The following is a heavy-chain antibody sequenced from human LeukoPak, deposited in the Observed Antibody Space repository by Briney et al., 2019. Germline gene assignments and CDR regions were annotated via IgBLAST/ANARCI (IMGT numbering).Heavy chain of an antibody. J-gene: IGHJ4*02. D-gene: IGHD1-26*01. Sequence: PSETLSLTCTVSGGSISDYYWSWIRQPAGQGLEWIGRIFISGTTDYTPTPNCRVTMSLATSKTQFSLTGCYVTAAATAVDYCAGTQPSDSGPGDYWGQGTLVTVSS. CDR3: AGTQPSDSGPGDY. V-gene: IGHV4-4*07. CDR1: GGSISDYY. CDR2: IFISGTT.